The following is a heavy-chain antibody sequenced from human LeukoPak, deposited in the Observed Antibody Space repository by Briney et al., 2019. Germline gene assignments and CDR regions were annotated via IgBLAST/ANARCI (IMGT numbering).Heavy chain of an antibody. CDR1: GFTFSDYT. CDR3: SRGTHFDWLLSYYFDF. D-gene: IGHD3-9*01. Sequence: PGGSLRLSCAASGFTFSDYTMIWVRQAPGKGLEWVASISGSSTYIFYADSLKGRFTISRDNANNSLSLQMNSLRAEDTAVYYCSRGTHFDWLLSYYFDFWGQGTLVTVSS. V-gene: IGHV3-21*01. CDR2: ISGSSTYI. J-gene: IGHJ4*02.